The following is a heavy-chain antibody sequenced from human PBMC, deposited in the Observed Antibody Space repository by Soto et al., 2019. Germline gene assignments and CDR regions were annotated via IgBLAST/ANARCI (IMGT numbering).Heavy chain of an antibody. CDR1: GGSFSGYY. CDR3: ARVTHGAVDY. Sequence: SETLSLTCAVYGGSFSGYYWSWIRQPPGKGLEWIGEINHSGSTNYNPSLKSRVTISVDTSKNQFSLKLSSVTAADTAVYYCARVTHGAVDYWGQRTLVTVSS. CDR2: INHSGST. J-gene: IGHJ4*02. V-gene: IGHV4-34*01. D-gene: IGHD2-21*02.